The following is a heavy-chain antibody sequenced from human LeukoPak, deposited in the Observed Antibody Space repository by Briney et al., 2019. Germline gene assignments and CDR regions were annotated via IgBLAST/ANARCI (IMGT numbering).Heavy chain of an antibody. J-gene: IGHJ4*02. V-gene: IGHV3-48*01. D-gene: IGHD3-22*01. Sequence: GGSPRLSCAASGFTFRSYSMTRVRPAPGEGGEGVLYISSSGSTIYYADSVKGRFTISRDNAKNSLYLQMNSLRAEDTAVYYCARDEYYDSSGYTSWGQGTLVTVSS. CDR1: GFTFRSYS. CDR2: ISSSGSTI. CDR3: ARDEYYDSSGYTS.